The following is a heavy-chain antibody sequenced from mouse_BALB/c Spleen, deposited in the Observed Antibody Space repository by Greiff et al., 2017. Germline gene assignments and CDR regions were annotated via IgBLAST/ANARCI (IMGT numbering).Heavy chain of an antibody. V-gene: IGHV3-2*02. Sequence: VQLQQSGPGLVKPSQSLSLTCTVTGYSITSDYAWNWIRQFPGNKLEWMGYISYSGSTSYNPSLKSRISITRDTSKNQFFLQLNSVTTEDTATYYCASVDYWGQGTTLTVSS. CDR2: ISYSGST. CDR3: ASVDY. CDR1: GYSITSDYA. J-gene: IGHJ2*01.